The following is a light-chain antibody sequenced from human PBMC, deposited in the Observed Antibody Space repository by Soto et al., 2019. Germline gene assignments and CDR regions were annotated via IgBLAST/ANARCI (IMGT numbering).Light chain of an antibody. CDR3: SSYAGSNYFV. CDR1: SSDVGAYNY. Sequence: QSALTQPPSASGSPGQPVTISCTGTSSDVGAYNYVSWYQQHPGKAPKLMIYEVSKRPSGVPDRFSGSKSGNTASLTVSGLQAEDEGDYYCSSYAGSNYFVFRGGNK. J-gene: IGLJ2*01. V-gene: IGLV2-8*01. CDR2: EVS.